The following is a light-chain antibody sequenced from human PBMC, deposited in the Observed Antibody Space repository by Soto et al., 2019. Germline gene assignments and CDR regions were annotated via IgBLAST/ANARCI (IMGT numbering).Light chain of an antibody. CDR3: CSYAGDTTFFV. V-gene: IGLV2-23*02. CDR2: EVN. Sequence: QSVLTQPASMSGSHGQSITISCTGTSSDVGSYYPVSWFQQHPGKAPKLIIYEVNNRPSGVSDRFSGSKSGNTSSLTISGLQAADEAEYYCCSYAGDTTFFVFGTGTKVTVL. CDR1: SSDVGSYYP. J-gene: IGLJ1*01.